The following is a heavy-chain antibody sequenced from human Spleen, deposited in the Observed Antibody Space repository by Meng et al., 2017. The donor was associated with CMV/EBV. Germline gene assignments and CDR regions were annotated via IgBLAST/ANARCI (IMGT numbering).Heavy chain of an antibody. CDR2: INPSGGRT. J-gene: IGHJ5*02. Sequence: SYYMHWVRQAPGQGLEWMGIINPSGGRTTYAQKFQGRVTMTRDTSTSTVYMELSSLRFEDTAVYYCARGEKFHNIVVVPAAMGWFDPWGQGTLVTVSS. V-gene: IGHV1-46*01. D-gene: IGHD2-2*01. CDR3: ARGEKFHNIVVVPAAMGWFDP. CDR1: SYY.